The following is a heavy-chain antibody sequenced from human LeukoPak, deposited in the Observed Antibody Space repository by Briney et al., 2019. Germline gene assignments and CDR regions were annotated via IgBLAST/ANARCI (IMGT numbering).Heavy chain of an antibody. CDR2: VGTGGDDI. CDR3: VRGGGGGDDYFDY. V-gene: IGHV3-21*05. J-gene: IGHJ4*02. D-gene: IGHD3-16*01. CDR1: GYTFPSYS. Sequence: GGSLRLSCAASGYTFPSYSLNWVRQSPGKGLEWISYVGTGGDDIYYADSVTGRLTSSRDNAEKSVYLQMNSLRVENTAVYYCVRGGGGGDDYFDYWGQGTQVTVSS.